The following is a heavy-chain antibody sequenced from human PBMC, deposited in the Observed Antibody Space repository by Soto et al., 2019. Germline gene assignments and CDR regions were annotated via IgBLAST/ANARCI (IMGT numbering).Heavy chain of an antibody. J-gene: IGHJ4*02. CDR1: GFTFSHYG. Sequence: QVQLVESGGGVVQPGRSLRLSCAASGFTFSHYGMHWVRQAPGKGLEWVAAISYDASNEYYADSVKGRFTISRDNSKNTLYLQMNGLRTEDTAVYYCAKVPVTSSSYFFDYWGQGILVTVSS. V-gene: IGHV3-30*18. CDR2: ISYDASNE. CDR3: AKVPVTSSSYFFDY. D-gene: IGHD4-17*01.